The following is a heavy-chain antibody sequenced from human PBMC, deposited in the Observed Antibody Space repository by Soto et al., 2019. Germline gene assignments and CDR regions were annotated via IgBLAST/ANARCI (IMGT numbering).Heavy chain of an antibody. CDR2: ISKSGRAT. Sequence: GGSLRLSCVSSGLSFSDHDMNLVRQAPGKGLEWVSYISKSGRATDYADSVRGRFTISRDNAENTLFLQMDRLRVEDTAVYFCARDSGRGWYFDYWGHGTRVTVSS. J-gene: IGHJ4*01. V-gene: IGHV3-48*01. CDR1: GLSFSDHD. D-gene: IGHD3-10*01. CDR3: ARDSGRGWYFDY.